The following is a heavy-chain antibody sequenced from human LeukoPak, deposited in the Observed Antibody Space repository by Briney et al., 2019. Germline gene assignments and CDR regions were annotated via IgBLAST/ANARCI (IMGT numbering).Heavy chain of an antibody. CDR3: ARPHYYDSSGSRRHWFDP. D-gene: IGHD3-22*01. Sequence: GESLKISCKGSGYSFTSYWIGWVRQMPGKGLEWMGIIYPGDSDTRYSPSFQGQVTISADKSISTAYLQWSSLKASDTAMYYCARPHYYDSSGSRRHWFDPWGQGTLVTVSS. J-gene: IGHJ5*02. V-gene: IGHV5-51*01. CDR2: IYPGDSDT. CDR1: GYSFTSYW.